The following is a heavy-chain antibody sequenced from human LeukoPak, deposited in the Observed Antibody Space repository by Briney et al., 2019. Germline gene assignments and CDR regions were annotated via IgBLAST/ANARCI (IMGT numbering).Heavy chain of an antibody. D-gene: IGHD3-16*01. V-gene: IGHV3-7*01. CDR1: GFSFREYR. CDR3: VQGGHFDF. CDR2: INPHGSER. J-gene: IGHJ4*02. Sequence: PGGSLRLSCAASGFSFREYRMTWGRQAPGKRPEWVANINPHGSERYYVDSVRGRFTISRDNDRNSVYLEMNSLRADDTAVYFCVQGGHFDFWGQGVPVTVSS.